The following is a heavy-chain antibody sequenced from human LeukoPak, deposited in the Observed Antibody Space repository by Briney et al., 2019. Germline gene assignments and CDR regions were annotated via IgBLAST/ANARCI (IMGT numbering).Heavy chain of an antibody. CDR1: GFTFSSYS. J-gene: IGHJ3*02. CDR2: ISSSSSYI. V-gene: IGHV3-21*01. CDR3: ASGSEYYDFWSGYYLFVDAFDI. D-gene: IGHD3-3*01. Sequence: GGSLRLSCAASGFTFSSYSMNWVRQAPGKGLEWVSSISSSSSYIYYADSVKGRFTIARDNAKNSLYLQMNSLRAEDTAVYYCASGSEYYDFWSGYYLFVDAFDIWGQGTMVTVSS.